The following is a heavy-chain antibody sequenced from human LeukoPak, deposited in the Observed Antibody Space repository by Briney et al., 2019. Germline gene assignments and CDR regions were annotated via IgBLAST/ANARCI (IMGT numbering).Heavy chain of an antibody. J-gene: IGHJ4*02. CDR2: IYYSGST. CDR1: GGFISSYY. CDR3: ARGDSWYGEYFDY. Sequence: SETLSLTCTVSGGFISSYYWSWIRQPPGKGLEWIGYIYYSGSTNYNPSLKSRVTISVDTSKNQFSLKLSSVTAADTAVYYCARGDSWYGEYFDYWGQGTLVTVSS. V-gene: IGHV4-59*01. D-gene: IGHD6-13*01.